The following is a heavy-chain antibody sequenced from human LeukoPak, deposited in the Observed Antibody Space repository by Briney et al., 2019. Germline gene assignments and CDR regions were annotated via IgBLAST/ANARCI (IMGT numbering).Heavy chain of an antibody. CDR1: GGSISSSSYY. V-gene: IGHV4-39*01. J-gene: IGHJ5*02. Sequence: SETLSLTCTVSGGSISSSSYYWGWIRQPPGKGLEWIGSIYYSGSTYYNPSLKSRVTISVDTSKNQFSLKLSSVTAADTAAYYCARRGRASFGSGYSSSRGWFDPWGQGTLVTVSS. CDR3: ARRGRASFGSGYSSSRGWFDP. CDR2: IYYSGST. D-gene: IGHD6-6*01.